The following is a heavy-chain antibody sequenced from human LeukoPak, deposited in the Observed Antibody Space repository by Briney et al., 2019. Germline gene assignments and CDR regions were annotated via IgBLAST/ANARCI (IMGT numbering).Heavy chain of an antibody. CDR3: ASLYCSGGSCYLDY. Sequence: GGSLRLSCAASGFTFSSYSMNWVRQAPGKGLEWVSSISSSSSYIYYADSVKGRFTISRDNAKNSLYLQMNSLRAEDTAVYYCASLYCSGGSCYLDYWGQGTLVTVSS. J-gene: IGHJ4*02. D-gene: IGHD2-15*01. V-gene: IGHV3-21*01. CDR2: ISSSSSYI. CDR1: GFTFSSYS.